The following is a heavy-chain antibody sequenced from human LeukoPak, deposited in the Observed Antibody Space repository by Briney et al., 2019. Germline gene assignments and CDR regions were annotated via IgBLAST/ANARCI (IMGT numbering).Heavy chain of an antibody. CDR1: GGSISSYY. V-gene: IGHV4-59*01. D-gene: IGHD3-22*01. Sequence: SETLSLTCTVSGGSISSYYWSWIRQPPGKGLEWIGYIYYSGSTNYNPSLKSRVTISVDTSKNQFSLKLSSVTAADTAVYYCARSVGYYYIRYCYGMDVWGQGTTVTVSS. CDR3: ARSVGYYYIRYCYGMDV. CDR2: IYYSGST. J-gene: IGHJ6*02.